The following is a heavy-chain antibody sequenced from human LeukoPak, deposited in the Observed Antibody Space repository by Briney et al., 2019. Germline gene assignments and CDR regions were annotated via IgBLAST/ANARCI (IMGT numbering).Heavy chain of an antibody. Sequence: GGSLRLSCAASGFTFSSYSMNWVRQAPGKGLEWVSYISSSSSTIYYADSVKGRFTISRDNAKNSLYLQMNSLRAEDTAVYYCARDSGWNLRYYWGQGTLVTVSS. CDR2: ISSSSSTI. V-gene: IGHV3-48*01. D-gene: IGHD1-7*01. CDR3: ARDSGWNLRYY. J-gene: IGHJ4*02. CDR1: GFTFSSYS.